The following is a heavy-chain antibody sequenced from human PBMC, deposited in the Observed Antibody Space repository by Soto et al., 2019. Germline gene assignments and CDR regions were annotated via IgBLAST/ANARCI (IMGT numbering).Heavy chain of an antibody. J-gene: IGHJ6*03. CDR2: IYPGDSDT. CDR1: GYSFTSYW. CDR3: AIPLTIFGVGAEPDYYYYMDV. D-gene: IGHD3-3*01. V-gene: IGHV5-51*01. Sequence: PGESLKISCKGSGYSFTSYWIGWVRQMPGKGLEWMGIIYPGDSDTRYSPSFQGQVTISADKSISTAYLQWSSLKASDTAMYYCAIPLTIFGVGAEPDYYYYMDVWGKGTKVTVSS.